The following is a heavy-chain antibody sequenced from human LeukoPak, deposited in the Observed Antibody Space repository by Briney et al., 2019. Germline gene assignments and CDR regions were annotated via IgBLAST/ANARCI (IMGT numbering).Heavy chain of an antibody. D-gene: IGHD2-15*01. CDR1: GGSFSGYY. CDR2: INHSGST. CDR3: ARGVYCSGGSCYLGDY. J-gene: IGHJ4*02. V-gene: IGHV4-34*01. Sequence: SETLSLTCAVYGGSFSGYYWSWIRQPPGKGLEWIGEINHSGSTNYNPSLKSRVTISVDTSKNQFSLKLSSVTAADTAVYYGARGVYCSGGSCYLGDYWGQGTLVTVSS.